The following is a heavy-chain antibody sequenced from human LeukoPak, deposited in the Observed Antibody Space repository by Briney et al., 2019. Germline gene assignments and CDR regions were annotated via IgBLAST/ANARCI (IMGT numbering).Heavy chain of an antibody. CDR2: FYPSNKS. D-gene: IGHD2-15*01. Sequence: SETLSLTCHISGHSTTRGYYWAWFRQSPGKGLEWIATFYPSNKSFYNASLESRVTMSLDTSKSQFSLNLTSVTAADTAVYYCARAPRYCSGGSCYYYWYFDLWGRGTLVTDSS. CDR3: ARAPRYCSGGSCYYYWYFDL. J-gene: IGHJ2*01. CDR1: GHSTTRGYY. V-gene: IGHV4-38-2*02.